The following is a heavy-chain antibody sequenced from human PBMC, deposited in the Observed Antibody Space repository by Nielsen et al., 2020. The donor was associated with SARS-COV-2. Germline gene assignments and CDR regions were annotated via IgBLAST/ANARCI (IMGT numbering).Heavy chain of an antibody. CDR1: GFTFSSYE. CDR3: AIIWSGYTDAFDI. CDR2: ISSSSSYI. D-gene: IGHD3-3*01. V-gene: IGHV3-21*01. J-gene: IGHJ3*02. Sequence: GESLKISCAASGFTFSSYEMSWVRQAPGKGLEWVSSISSSSSYIYYADSVKGRFTISRDNAKNSLYLQMNSLRAEDTAVYYCAIIWSGYTDAFDIWGQGTMVTVSS.